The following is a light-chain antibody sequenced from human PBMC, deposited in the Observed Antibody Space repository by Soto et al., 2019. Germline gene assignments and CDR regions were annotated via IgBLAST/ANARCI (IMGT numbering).Light chain of an antibody. CDR2: AAT. V-gene: IGKV1-12*01. Sequence: DIQVTQSPSSVSAFVGERVTITCRASQDIRKWLAWYQQKPGKAPQLLVYAATILQTGVPSRFSGRGFGTDFTLTISNLQPEDFGTYYCQQANRLPITFAQGTRLEIK. CDR1: QDIRKW. J-gene: IGKJ5*01. CDR3: QQANRLPIT.